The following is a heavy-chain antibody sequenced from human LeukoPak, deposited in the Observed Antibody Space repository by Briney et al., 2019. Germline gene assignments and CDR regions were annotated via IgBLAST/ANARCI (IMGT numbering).Heavy chain of an antibody. CDR1: GFTFSSYW. Sequence: GGSLRPSCAASGFTFSSYWMHWVRQAPGQGLEWVSAITGSGTTRFYADSVKGRFTISRDNSKNTLYLQMNSLRAEDSAAYYCAKEDSGSYYRGADFWGQGTLVTVSS. J-gene: IGHJ4*02. V-gene: IGHV3-23*01. D-gene: IGHD1-26*01. CDR3: AKEDSGSYYRGADF. CDR2: ITGSGTTR.